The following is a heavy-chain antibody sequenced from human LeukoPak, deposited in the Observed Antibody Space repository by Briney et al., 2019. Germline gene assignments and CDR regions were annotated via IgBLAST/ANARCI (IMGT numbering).Heavy chain of an antibody. V-gene: IGHV4-59*08. D-gene: IGHD4-17*01. Sequence: PSETLSLTCTVSGGSISSYYWSWIRQPPGKGLEWIGYIHYSGSTNYNPSLKSRVTISVDTSKNQFSLKLSSVTAADTAVYYCARQSGLVTTHFDYWGQGTLVTVSS. CDR3: ARQSGLVTTHFDY. J-gene: IGHJ4*02. CDR1: GGSISSYY. CDR2: IHYSGST.